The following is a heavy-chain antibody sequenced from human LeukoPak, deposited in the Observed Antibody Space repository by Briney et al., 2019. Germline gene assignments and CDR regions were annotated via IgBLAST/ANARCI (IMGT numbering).Heavy chain of an antibody. CDR3: ARRPQAYYYDSSGWVFDY. CDR1: GGSISSYY. D-gene: IGHD3-22*01. Sequence: SETLSLTCTVSGGSISSYYWSWIRQPPGKRLEWIGYIYYSGSTNYNPSLKSRVTISVDTSKNQFSLKLSSVTAADTAVYYCARRPQAYYYDSSGWVFDYWGQGTLVTVSS. J-gene: IGHJ4*02. CDR2: IYYSGST. V-gene: IGHV4-59*08.